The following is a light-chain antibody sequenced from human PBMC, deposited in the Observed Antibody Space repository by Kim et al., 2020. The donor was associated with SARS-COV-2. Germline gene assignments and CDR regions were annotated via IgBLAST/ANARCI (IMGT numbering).Light chain of an antibody. CDR2: RND. CDR1: SSDIGSHY. J-gene: IGLJ2*01. V-gene: IGLV1-47*01. Sequence: HSVLTKPPSAYGTPGQTVTISCSGSSSDIGSHYVYWYQQLPGTAPKLLIYRNDQRPSGVPDRFSGSKSGTSASLAISGLRSADEADYYCVANDDRLNGILFGGGTQLTVL. CDR3: VANDDRLNGIL.